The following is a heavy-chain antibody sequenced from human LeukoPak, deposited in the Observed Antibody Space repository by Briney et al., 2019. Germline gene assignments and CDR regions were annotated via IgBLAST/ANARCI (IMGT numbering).Heavy chain of an antibody. CDR1: GGSFSGYY. D-gene: IGHD2-2*01. J-gene: IGHJ5*02. Sequence: KPSETLSLTCAVYGGSFSGYYWSWIRQPPGKGLEWIGEINHSGSTNYNPSLKSRVTISVDTSKNQFSLKLSSVTAADTAVYYCARLSDCSSTSCNRRGWFDPWGQGTLVTVSS. CDR3: ARLSDCSSTSCNRRGWFDP. CDR2: INHSGST. V-gene: IGHV4-34*01.